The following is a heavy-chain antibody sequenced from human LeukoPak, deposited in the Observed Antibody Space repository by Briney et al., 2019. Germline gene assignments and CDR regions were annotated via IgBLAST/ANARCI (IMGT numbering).Heavy chain of an antibody. J-gene: IGHJ4*02. V-gene: IGHV3-74*01. CDR2: INEAGSAT. Sequence: GGSLRLSCAASGFAFSSYWMHWVRHVPGKGLAWVSRINEAGSATSDADSVKGRFTISRDNAKNALYLQMNSLRAEDTAVYYCVRDMFGGRDYWGQGTLVTVSS. CDR1: GFAFSSYW. CDR3: VRDMFGGRDY. D-gene: IGHD3-10*02.